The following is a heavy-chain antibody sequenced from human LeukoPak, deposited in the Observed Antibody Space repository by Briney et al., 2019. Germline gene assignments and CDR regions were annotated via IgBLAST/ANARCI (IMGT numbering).Heavy chain of an antibody. Sequence: KPSETLSLTCTVSGGSISSSSYYWGWIRQPPGKGLEWIGSIYYSGSTYYNPSLKSRVTISVDTSKNQFSLKLSSVTAADTAVYYCARQDDEFAYFDYWGQGTQVTVSS. J-gene: IGHJ4*02. D-gene: IGHD3-16*01. CDR2: IYYSGST. CDR1: GGSISSSSYY. V-gene: IGHV4-39*01. CDR3: ARQDDEFAYFDY.